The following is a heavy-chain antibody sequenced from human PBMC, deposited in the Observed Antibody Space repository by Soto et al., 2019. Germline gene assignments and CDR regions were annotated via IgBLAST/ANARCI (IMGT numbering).Heavy chain of an antibody. Sequence: GXSRRLSCPASGFSFDDYGLSWVRQAPGKGLEWVSGINWNGGSTGYADSVKGRFTISRDNAKNSLYLQMNSLRAEDTALYHCARSRMGSSGWQDYWGQGTLVTVSS. V-gene: IGHV3-20*01. CDR2: INWNGGST. D-gene: IGHD6-19*01. CDR1: GFSFDDYG. CDR3: ARSRMGSSGWQDY. J-gene: IGHJ4*02.